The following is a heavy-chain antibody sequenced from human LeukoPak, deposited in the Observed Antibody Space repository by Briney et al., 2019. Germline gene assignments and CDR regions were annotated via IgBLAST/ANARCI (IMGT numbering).Heavy chain of an antibody. Sequence: ASVGVSCKASGYTLTGYYMHWVRQAPGQGLQWMGWINPNSGGTNFAQNFQGRVTMTSDTSINTAYMELTRLRYDDTAVYYCARTTGYTSSWSDGLDIWGQRTMVTVSS. CDR2: INPNSGGT. CDR3: ARTTGYTSSWSDGLDI. CDR1: GYTLTGYY. D-gene: IGHD6-13*01. V-gene: IGHV1-2*02. J-gene: IGHJ3*02.